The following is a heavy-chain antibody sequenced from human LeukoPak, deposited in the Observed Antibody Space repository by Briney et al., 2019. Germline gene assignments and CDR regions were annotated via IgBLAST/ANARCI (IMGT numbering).Heavy chain of an antibody. J-gene: IGHJ5*02. Sequence: GGSLRLSCAASGFTFSSYSMNWVRQAPGKGLEWVSSISSSSSYIYYADSVKGRFTISRDNAKNSLYLQMNSLRAEDTAVYYCARAKVDTAMVIWFDPWGQGTLISV. CDR2: ISSSSSYI. D-gene: IGHD5-18*01. CDR1: GFTFSSYS. CDR3: ARAKVDTAMVIWFDP. V-gene: IGHV3-21*01.